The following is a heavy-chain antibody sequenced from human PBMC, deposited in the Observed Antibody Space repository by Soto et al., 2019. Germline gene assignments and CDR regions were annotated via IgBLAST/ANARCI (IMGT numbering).Heavy chain of an antibody. D-gene: IGHD3-16*01. CDR2: INGDGTDT. CDR3: AREVGRGSGSYYLDY. Sequence: LRLSCAASGFTFSMYWMHWVRQAPGKGLMWVSRINGDGTDTTYADSVKGRFNISRDNAKNTVYLQLNGLRAEDTAVYYCAREVGRGSGSYYLDYWGQETLVTVSS. J-gene: IGHJ4*02. CDR1: GFTFSMYW. V-gene: IGHV3-74*03.